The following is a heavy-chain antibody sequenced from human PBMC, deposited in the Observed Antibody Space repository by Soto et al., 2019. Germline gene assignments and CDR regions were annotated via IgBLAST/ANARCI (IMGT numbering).Heavy chain of an antibody. CDR2: ISGSGGST. J-gene: IGHJ5*02. Sequence: GGSLRLSCAASGFTFSSYAMSWVRQAPGKGLEWVSAISGSGGSTYYADSVKGRLTISRDNSKNTLYLQMNSLRAEDTAVYYCAKVQYSSSSYNRFDPWGQGTLVTVSS. CDR3: AKVQYSSSSYNRFDP. CDR1: GFTFSSYA. V-gene: IGHV3-23*01. D-gene: IGHD6-6*01.